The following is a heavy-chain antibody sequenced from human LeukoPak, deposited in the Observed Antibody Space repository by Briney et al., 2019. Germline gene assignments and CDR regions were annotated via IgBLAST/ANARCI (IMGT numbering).Heavy chain of an antibody. CDR3: ARSMAVAGTGIDY. D-gene: IGHD6-19*01. CDR2: IYYSGST. Sequence: PSETLSLTCTVSGGSISSYYWSWIRQPPGKGLEWIGYIYYSGSTNYNPSLKSRVTISVDTPKNQFSLKLSSVTAADTAVYYCARSMAVAGTGIDYWGQGTLVTVSS. CDR1: GGSISSYY. J-gene: IGHJ4*02. V-gene: IGHV4-59*01.